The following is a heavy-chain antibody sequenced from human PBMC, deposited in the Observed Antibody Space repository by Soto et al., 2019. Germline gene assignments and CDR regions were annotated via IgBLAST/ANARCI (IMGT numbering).Heavy chain of an antibody. CDR2: ISYDGSGE. CDR3: AKVVGSF. CDR1: RFTFSSFA. Sequence: PVGSLRLSCAASRFTFSSFAMHWVRQAPGKGLEWVAVISYDGSGEYYADSVEGRFTISRDNSKNTLYLQMNSLKTEDTAVYYCAKVVGSFWGQGTLVTVSS. D-gene: IGHD3-10*01. J-gene: IGHJ4*02. V-gene: IGHV3-30*18.